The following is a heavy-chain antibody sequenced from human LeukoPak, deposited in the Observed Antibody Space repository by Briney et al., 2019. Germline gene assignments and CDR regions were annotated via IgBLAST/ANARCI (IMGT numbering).Heavy chain of an antibody. J-gene: IGHJ4*02. CDR1: GFRFSDYY. CDR2: ISSTSTYT. D-gene: IGHD5-24*01. Sequence: GRSLRLSCAASGFRFSDYYMNWIRQAPGKGLEWGSHISSTSTYTKYADSVQGRFTISRDNAKNSLYLQMDSLIAEDTAVYYCARGRERGFDIWGQGTLVTVSS. V-gene: IGHV3-11*05. CDR3: ARGRERGFDI.